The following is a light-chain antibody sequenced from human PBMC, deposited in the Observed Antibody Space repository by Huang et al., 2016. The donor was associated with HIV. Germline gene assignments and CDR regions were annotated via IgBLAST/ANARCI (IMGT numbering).Light chain of an antibody. CDR2: RAS. J-gene: IGKJ1*01. CDR3: QQYNSYSRT. V-gene: IGKV1-5*03. CDR1: QDVRDW. Sequence: DIQMTQSPSFVSASVGDKVTITCRASQDVRDWLAWYQQQPGNAPKLLIYRASTLDGGVPSRCSGSGSGTDFTLTITSLQSDDFATYYCQQYNSYSRTFGQGTKVEIK.